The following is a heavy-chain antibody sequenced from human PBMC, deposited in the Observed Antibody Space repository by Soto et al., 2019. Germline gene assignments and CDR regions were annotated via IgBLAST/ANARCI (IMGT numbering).Heavy chain of an antibody. V-gene: IGHV4-61*01. CDR1: GGSVSSGSYY. D-gene: IGHD5-12*01. CDR3: ASFSVASDAFDI. CDR2: IYYSGST. J-gene: IGHJ3*02. Sequence: QVQLQESGPGLVKPSETLSLTCTVSGGSVSSGSYYWSWIRQPPGKELEWIGYIYYSGSTNYNPSLNSRVTISVDTSKNQFSLKLSSVTAADTAVYYCASFSVASDAFDIWGQGTMVTVSS.